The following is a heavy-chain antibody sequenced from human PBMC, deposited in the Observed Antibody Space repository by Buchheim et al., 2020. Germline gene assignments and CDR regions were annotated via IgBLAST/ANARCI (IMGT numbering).Heavy chain of an antibody. Sequence: QVQLVESGRGLVKPGGSLRLSCAASGFTFSSYGMHWVRQAPGKGLEWVAVIWYDGSNKYYAEPVKGRFTISRDNSKNTMYLQMNSLRAEDTAVYYCARLRGSSWSDPLDYWGQGTL. D-gene: IGHD6-13*01. CDR1: GFTFSSYG. V-gene: IGHV3-33*01. CDR3: ARLRGSSWSDPLDY. CDR2: IWYDGSNK. J-gene: IGHJ4*02.